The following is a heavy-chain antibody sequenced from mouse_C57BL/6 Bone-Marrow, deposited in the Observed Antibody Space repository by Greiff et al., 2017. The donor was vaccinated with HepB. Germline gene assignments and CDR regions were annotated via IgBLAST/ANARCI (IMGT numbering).Heavy chain of an antibody. D-gene: IGHD1-1*02. CDR2: ISSGSSTI. V-gene: IGHV5-17*01. Sequence: EVKLVDSGGGLVKPGGSLKLSCAASGFTFSDYGMHWVRQAPEKGLEWVAYISSGSSTIYYADTVKGRFTISIDNAKNTLFLKMTSLRSEDTAMYYCATKSWWWYFDYWGQGTTLTVSS. CDR3: ATKSWWWYFDY. CDR1: GFTFSDYG. J-gene: IGHJ2*01.